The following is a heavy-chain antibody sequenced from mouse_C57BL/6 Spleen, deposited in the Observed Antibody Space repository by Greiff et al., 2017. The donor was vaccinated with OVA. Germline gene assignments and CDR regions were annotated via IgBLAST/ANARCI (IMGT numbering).Heavy chain of an antibody. Sequence: QVHVKQSGPGLVQPSQSLSITCTVSGFSLTSYGVHWVRQSPGKGLEWLGVIWSGGSTDYNAAFISRLSISKDNSKSQVFFKMNSLQADDTAIYYCARDYYGSSYEAWFAYWGQGTLVTVSA. CDR2: IWSGGST. CDR3: ARDYYGSSYEAWFAY. D-gene: IGHD1-1*01. CDR1: GFSLTSYG. V-gene: IGHV2-2*01. J-gene: IGHJ3*01.